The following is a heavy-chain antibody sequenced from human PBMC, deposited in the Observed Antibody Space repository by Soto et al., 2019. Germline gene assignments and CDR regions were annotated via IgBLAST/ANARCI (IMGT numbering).Heavy chain of an antibody. Sequence: EVQLVESGGGLVQPGGSLRLSCAAPGFTFSNYDMHWVRQTSGKGLEWVAGIGTVDDAYYRDSVKGRFSISRENAKNSFYLQMNSLRAEDTAVYYCISGGLYICGQGTLVTVSS. V-gene: IGHV3-13*01. CDR3: ISGGLYI. CDR1: GFTFSNYD. D-gene: IGHD3-16*01. J-gene: IGHJ4*02. CDR2: IGTVDDA.